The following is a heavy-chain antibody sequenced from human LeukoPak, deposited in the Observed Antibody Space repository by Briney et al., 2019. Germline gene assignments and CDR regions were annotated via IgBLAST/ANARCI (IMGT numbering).Heavy chain of an antibody. CDR3: ASYYYDSGTFYTKYFDP. CDR2: IYDSGST. CDR1: GGSITSSNYY. Sequence: KSSETLSLTCTVSGGSITSSNYYWGWIRQPPGKGLEWIWTIYDSGSTYYNPSLKGRATISVDASKNQFSLRLTSVTAADTAVYYCASYYYDSGTFYTKYFDPWGQGTLVTVSS. J-gene: IGHJ5*02. D-gene: IGHD3-10*01. V-gene: IGHV4-39*01.